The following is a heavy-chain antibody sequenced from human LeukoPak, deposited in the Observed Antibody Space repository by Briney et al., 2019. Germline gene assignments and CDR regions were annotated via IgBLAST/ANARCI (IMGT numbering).Heavy chain of an antibody. V-gene: IGHV4-39*01. J-gene: IGHJ4*02. CDR1: GGSISSSSYY. CDR2: IYHSGST. Sequence: KPSETLSLTCTVSGGSISSSSYYWGWIRRPPGKGLEWIGSIYHSGSTSYNPSLKSRVTISVDTSKNQFSLKLSSVTAADTAVYYCASRNSGTYYSFDYWGQGTLVTVSS. CDR3: ASRNSGTYYSFDY. D-gene: IGHD1-26*01.